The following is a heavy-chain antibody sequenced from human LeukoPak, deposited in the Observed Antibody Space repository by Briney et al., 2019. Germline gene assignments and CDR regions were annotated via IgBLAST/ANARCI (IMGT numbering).Heavy chain of an antibody. D-gene: IGHD2-2*01. CDR2: ISGSGGRT. CDR1: GFTFSSYA. Sequence: PGGSLRLSRAASGFTFSSYAMSWVRQAPGKGLEWVSAISGSGGRTYYADSVKGRFTISRDNSKNTLYLQMNSLRAEDTALYYCAKGEDFVVVPGYYYMDVWGKGTTVTVSS. J-gene: IGHJ6*03. CDR3: AKGEDFVVVPGYYYMDV. V-gene: IGHV3-23*01.